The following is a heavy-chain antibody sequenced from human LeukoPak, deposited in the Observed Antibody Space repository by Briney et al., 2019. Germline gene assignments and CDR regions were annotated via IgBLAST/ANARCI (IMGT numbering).Heavy chain of an antibody. CDR3: ARGSTYYDSSGQVPFDY. V-gene: IGHV3-30*03. CDR2: ISDDGSSK. Sequence: GGSLRLSCAASGFTFRTYGMHWVRQAPGKGLEWVALISDDGSSKLYADSVKGRFTISRDNFRNTLYLQMNSLRAEDTAVYYCARGSTYYDSSGQVPFDYWGQGTLVSVSS. CDR1: GFTFRTYG. D-gene: IGHD3-22*01. J-gene: IGHJ4*02.